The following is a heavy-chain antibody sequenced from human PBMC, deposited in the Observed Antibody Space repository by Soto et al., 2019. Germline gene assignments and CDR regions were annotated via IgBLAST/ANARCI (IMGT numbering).Heavy chain of an antibody. CDR1: GFTFRSYA. CDR2: ICGSGIST. J-gene: IGHJ4*02. V-gene: IGHV3-23*01. D-gene: IGHD3-10*01. CDR3: AKYGPMVRGVMGGYFDY. Sequence: GGSLRLSCAASGFTFRSYAMSWVRQAPGKGLEWVSGICGSGISTHYADSVKGRFTISRDNSKNTLYLQMNSLRAEDTALYYCAKYGPMVRGVMGGYFDYWGQGTLVTVSS.